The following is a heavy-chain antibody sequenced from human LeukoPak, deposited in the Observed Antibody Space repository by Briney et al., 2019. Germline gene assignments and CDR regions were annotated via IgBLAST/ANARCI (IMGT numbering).Heavy chain of an antibody. CDR2: INANSGDT. D-gene: IGHD5-12*01. CDR1: GYTFTAYY. J-gene: IGHJ4*02. Sequence: ASVKVSCKASGYTFTAYYILWARQAPGQGLEVMGWINANSGDTYYAQKFQGRVTMTRDTSVSTVYMELSSLGSDDAAIFYCARDWRGSLDYWGQGVLVTASS. CDR3: ARDWRGSLDY. V-gene: IGHV1-2*02.